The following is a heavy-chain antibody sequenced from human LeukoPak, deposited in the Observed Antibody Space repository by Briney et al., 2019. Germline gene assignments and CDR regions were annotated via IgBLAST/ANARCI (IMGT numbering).Heavy chain of an antibody. CDR3: ARQNLEVVPAAIGNYFDY. J-gene: IGHJ4*02. Sequence: SETLSLTCTVSGGSISSSSYYWGWIRQPPGTGLEWIGSIYYSGSTYYNPSLKSRVTISVDTSKNQFSLKLSSVTAADTAVYYCARQNLEVVPAAIGNYFDYWGQGTLVTVSS. CDR1: GGSISSSSYY. CDR2: IYYSGST. D-gene: IGHD2-2*01. V-gene: IGHV4-39*01.